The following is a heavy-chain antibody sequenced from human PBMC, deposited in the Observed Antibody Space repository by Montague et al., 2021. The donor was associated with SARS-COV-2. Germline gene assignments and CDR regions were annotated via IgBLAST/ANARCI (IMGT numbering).Heavy chain of an antibody. D-gene: IGHD3-10*01. CDR3: ARPLNLYYYGSGSYSSWFDP. Sequence: SETRSLTCTVSGGSISSYYWGWIRQPPGKGLEWIGSIYYSGSTYYNPSLKSRVTISVDTSKNQFSLKLSSVTAADTAVYYCARPLNLYYYGSGSYSSWFDPWGQGTLVTVSS. CDR1: GGSISSYY. V-gene: IGHV4-39*01. J-gene: IGHJ5*02. CDR2: IYYSGST.